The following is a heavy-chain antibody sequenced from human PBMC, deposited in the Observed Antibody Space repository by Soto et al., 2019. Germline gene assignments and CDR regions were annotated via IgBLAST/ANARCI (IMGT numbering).Heavy chain of an antibody. D-gene: IGHD3-10*01. J-gene: IGHJ3*01. V-gene: IGHV1-8*01. CDR3: ARERLGELLWSLDI. Sequence: QVQLVQSGAEVKKPGASVKVSCKASGFPFKNFDVNWVRQAPGQGLEWIGWMNPLSGNTGYAQKLQDRVTMARNTSTNTAYLEVRRLRTEATAVYYCARERLGELLWSLDIWGQGTVVTVSP. CDR1: GFPFKNFD. CDR2: MNPLSGNT.